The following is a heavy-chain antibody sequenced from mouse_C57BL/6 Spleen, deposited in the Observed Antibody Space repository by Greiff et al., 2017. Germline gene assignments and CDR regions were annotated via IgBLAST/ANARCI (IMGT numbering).Heavy chain of an antibody. V-gene: IGHV1-4*01. CDR2: INPSSGYT. CDR1: GYTFTSYT. CDR3: ARDDYDVGIAY. Sequence: VQLQQSGAELARPGASVKMSCKASGYTFTSYTMHWVKQRPGQGLEWIGYINPSSGYTKYNQKFKDEATLTADKSSSTAYMQLSSLTSEDSAVYYCARDDYDVGIAYWGQGTLVTVSA. J-gene: IGHJ3*01. D-gene: IGHD2-4*01.